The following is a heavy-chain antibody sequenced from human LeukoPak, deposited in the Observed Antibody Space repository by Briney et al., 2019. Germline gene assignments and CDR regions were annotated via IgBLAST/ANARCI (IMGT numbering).Heavy chain of an antibody. CDR2: ISYDGSNK. J-gene: IGHJ4*02. CDR3: AKDVAYNYYDSSGYYSRPDY. CDR1: GFTFSSYG. V-gene: IGHV3-30*18. Sequence: PGGSLRLSCAASGFTFSSYGMHWVRQAPGKGLEWVAVISYDGSNKYYADSVKGRFTISRDNSKNTLYLQMNSLRAEDTAVYYCAKDVAYNYYDSSGYYSRPDYWGQGTLVTVSS. D-gene: IGHD3-22*01.